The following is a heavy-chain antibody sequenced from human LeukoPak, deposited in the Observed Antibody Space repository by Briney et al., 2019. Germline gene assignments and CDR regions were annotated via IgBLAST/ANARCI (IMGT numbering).Heavy chain of an antibody. Sequence: SETLSLTCTVSGGSISSSSYYWGWIRQPPGKGLEWIGSLYYSGSTYYNPSLRSRVTISVDTSKNQFSLKLSSVTAADTAVYYCARGGPFPSSSSSREYYLDYWGQGTLVTVSS. CDR2: LYYSGST. V-gene: IGHV4-39*01. CDR1: GGSISSSSYY. CDR3: ARGGPFPSSSSSREYYLDY. D-gene: IGHD6-6*01. J-gene: IGHJ4*02.